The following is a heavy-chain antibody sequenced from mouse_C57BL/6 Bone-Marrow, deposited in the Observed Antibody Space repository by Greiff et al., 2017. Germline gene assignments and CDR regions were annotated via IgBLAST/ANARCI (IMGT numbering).Heavy chain of an antibody. J-gene: IGHJ4*01. CDR1: GYTFTSYW. CDR3: ALYYCNPYAMDY. V-gene: IGHV1-7*01. Sequence: QVQLQQSGAELAKPGASVKLSCKASGYTFTSYWMNWVKQRPGQGLEWIGYINPSSGYTKYNQKFKDKATLTADTSSSTAYMQLSSLTYEDSAVYYCALYYCNPYAMDYWGQGTSVTVSS. D-gene: IGHD2-1*01. CDR2: INPSSGYT.